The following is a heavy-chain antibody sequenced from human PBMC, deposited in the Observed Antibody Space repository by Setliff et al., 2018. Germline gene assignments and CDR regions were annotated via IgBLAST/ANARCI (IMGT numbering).Heavy chain of an antibody. D-gene: IGHD7-27*01. CDR1: GGSISGYY. CDR2: IYYTGSP. V-gene: IGHV4-59*01. J-gene: IGHJ5*02. CDR3: ARVTNWGLDLRFDP. Sequence: SETLSLTCTVSGGSISGYYWSWIRQPPGKGLEWIGNIYYTGSPSYSPSLRSRGTISVDTFENHFSLKLNSLTAADTAVYYCARVTNWGLDLRFDPWGQGILVTVSS.